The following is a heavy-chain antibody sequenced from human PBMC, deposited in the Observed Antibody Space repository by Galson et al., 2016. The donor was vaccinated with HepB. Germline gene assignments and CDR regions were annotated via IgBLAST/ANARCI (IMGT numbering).Heavy chain of an antibody. D-gene: IGHD6-13*01. CDR3: ARDRGRSSGYSNFDY. J-gene: IGHJ4*02. CDR1: GFSFRSHA. CDR2: ISHDGNNK. Sequence: SLRLSCAASGFSFRSHAMHWVRQAPGKGLEWVAVISHDGNNKYYADSAKGRFTISRDNSKNTLYVQMSSLRPEDTAVYYCARDRGRSSGYSNFDYWGQGTLVTVSS. V-gene: IGHV3-30-3*01.